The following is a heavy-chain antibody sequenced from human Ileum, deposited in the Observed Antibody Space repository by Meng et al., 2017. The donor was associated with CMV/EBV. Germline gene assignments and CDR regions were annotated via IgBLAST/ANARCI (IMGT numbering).Heavy chain of an antibody. D-gene: IGHD3-10*01. V-gene: IGHV4-4*07. CDR3: ARAAARGVPVDL. CDR1: GGSLTSYY. J-gene: IGHJ5*02. CDR2: IHPTGTT. Sequence: QLNLAGPGPRWLHPSETLSLTCTVTGGSLTSYYWTWIRQPAGKGLEWIGRIHPTGTTDDNPSLRSRVSMSLDKSKNQFSLKLTSVTAADTAVYYCARAAARGVPVDLWGQGTLVTVSS.